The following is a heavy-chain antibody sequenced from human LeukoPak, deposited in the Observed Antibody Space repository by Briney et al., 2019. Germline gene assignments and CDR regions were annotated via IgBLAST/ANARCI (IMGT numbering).Heavy chain of an antibody. CDR2: INHSGST. J-gene: IGHJ4*02. CDR1: GRFFSGYY. CDR3: ARGLTTVTPRGYYFDY. Sequence: SETLSLTCAVYGRFFSGYYWSWIRQPPGKGLEWIGEINHSGSTNYNPSLKSRVTISVDTSKNQFSLKLSSVTAADTAVYYCARGLTTVTPRGYYFDYWGQGTLVTVSS. V-gene: IGHV4-34*01. D-gene: IGHD4-17*01.